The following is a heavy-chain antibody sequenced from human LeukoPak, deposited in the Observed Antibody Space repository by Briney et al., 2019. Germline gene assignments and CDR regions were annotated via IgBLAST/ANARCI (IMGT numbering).Heavy chain of an antibody. V-gene: IGHV3-48*04. J-gene: IGHJ4*02. CDR3: ARDKVTMIVVPYFDY. CDR2: ISSSSSTI. CDR1: GFTFSSYN. Sequence: PGGSLRLSCAASGFTFSSYNMNWVRQAPGKGLEWVSYISSSSSTIYYADSMKGRFTISRDNAKNSLYLQMNSLRAEDSAVYYCARDKVTMIVVPYFDYWGQGTLVTVSS. D-gene: IGHD3-22*01.